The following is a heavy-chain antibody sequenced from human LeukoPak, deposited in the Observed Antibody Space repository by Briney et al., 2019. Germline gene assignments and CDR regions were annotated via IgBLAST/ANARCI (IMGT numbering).Heavy chain of an antibody. D-gene: IGHD3-3*01. CDR1: GYTFTSYD. Sequence: ASVTVSCKASGYTFTSYDINWVRQAPGQGLEWMGWMNPNSGNTGYAQKFQGRVTMTRNTSISTAYMELSSLRSEDTAVYYCARGNYDFWSGNNWFDHWGQGTLVTVSS. CDR3: ARGNYDFWSGNNWFDH. CDR2: MNPNSGNT. V-gene: IGHV1-8*01. J-gene: IGHJ5*02.